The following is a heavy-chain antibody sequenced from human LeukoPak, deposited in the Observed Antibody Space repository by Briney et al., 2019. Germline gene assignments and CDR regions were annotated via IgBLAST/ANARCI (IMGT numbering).Heavy chain of an antibody. CDR1: GFSFSGYW. CDR2: ISSDGSST. Sequence: GGSLRLSCAASGFSFSGYWLHWVRQAPGKGLVWVSCISSDGSSTGYADSVKGRFTISRDNAKSTLYLQMNSLGAEDTAVYYCTRGNSGFDFWGQGTLVTVSS. V-gene: IGHV3-74*01. J-gene: IGHJ4*02. CDR3: TRGNSGFDF. D-gene: IGHD2/OR15-2a*01.